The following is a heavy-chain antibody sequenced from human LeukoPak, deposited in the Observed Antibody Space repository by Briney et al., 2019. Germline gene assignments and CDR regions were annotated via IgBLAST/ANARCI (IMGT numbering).Heavy chain of an antibody. CDR2: IYYSGST. CDR3: ARALDSRGYYVDY. Sequence: SETLSLTCTVSGGSISSYYWSWIRQPPGKGLEWIGYIYYSGSTNYNPSLKSRVTISVDTSMNQFSLKLSSVTAADTAVYYCARALDSRGYYVDYWGQGTLVTVSS. V-gene: IGHV4-59*01. J-gene: IGHJ4*02. CDR1: GGSISSYY. D-gene: IGHD3-22*01.